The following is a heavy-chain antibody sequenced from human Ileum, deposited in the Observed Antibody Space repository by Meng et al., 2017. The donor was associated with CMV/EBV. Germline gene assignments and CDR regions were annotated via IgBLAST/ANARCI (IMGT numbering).Heavy chain of an antibody. CDR2: LKEDGSEK. D-gene: IGHD3-22*01. CDR1: GFTFSHYW. J-gene: IGHJ4*02. CDR3: ARYRSTPHYYDTSDYQRDFDY. V-gene: IGHV3-7*01. Sequence: GESLKISCAASGFTFSHYWMSWVRQAPGKGLEWVAGLKEDGSEKYYVDSVKGRFTISRDNAKNSLYLLMNSLRAEDTAVYYCARYRSTPHYYDTSDYQRDFDYWGQGTLVTVSS.